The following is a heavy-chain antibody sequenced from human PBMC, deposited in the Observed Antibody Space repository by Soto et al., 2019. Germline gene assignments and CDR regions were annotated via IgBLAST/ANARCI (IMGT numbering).Heavy chain of an antibody. CDR3: AIGDRSSWLGNH. Sequence: QVHLVQSGAEVTKAGSSVKVSCKASGGTFSSHAFSWVRQAPGQGLEWVGGIIPIVETANYAQEFQGRATISADESTNTVILELNNLRSDDTAIYFCAIGDRSSWLGNHWGPGTQVTVS. V-gene: IGHV1-69*01. CDR2: IIPIVETA. J-gene: IGHJ4*02. CDR1: GGTFSSHA. D-gene: IGHD6-6*01.